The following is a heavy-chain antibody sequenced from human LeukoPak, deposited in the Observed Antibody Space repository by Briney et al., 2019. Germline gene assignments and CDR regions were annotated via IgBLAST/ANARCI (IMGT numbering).Heavy chain of an antibody. CDR3: ARVTQSIPRFDY. D-gene: IGHD2-21*01. CDR1: GFTVSRNY. Sequence: RAGGSLRLSCAASGFTVSRNYMSWVRQPPGKGLEWIGEINHSGSTNYNPSLKSRVTISVDTSKNQFSLKLSSVTAADTAVYYCARVTQSIPRFDYWGQGTLVTVSS. V-gene: IGHV4-34*01. J-gene: IGHJ4*02. CDR2: INHSGST.